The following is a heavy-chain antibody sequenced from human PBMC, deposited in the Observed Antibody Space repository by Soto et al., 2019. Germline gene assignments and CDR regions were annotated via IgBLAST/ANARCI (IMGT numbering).Heavy chain of an antibody. D-gene: IGHD1-20*01. Sequence: EVQLVESGGGLVQPGGSLRLFCAASGFTFSSYWMHWVRQAPGKGLVWVSRINTDESSTTYADSVKGRFTISRDNAKNTLYLQMNSLRAEDTAVYYCARRGPVTGLAYWGQGTLVTVSS. CDR1: GFTFSSYW. CDR2: INTDESST. J-gene: IGHJ4*02. V-gene: IGHV3-74*01. CDR3: ARRGPVTGLAY.